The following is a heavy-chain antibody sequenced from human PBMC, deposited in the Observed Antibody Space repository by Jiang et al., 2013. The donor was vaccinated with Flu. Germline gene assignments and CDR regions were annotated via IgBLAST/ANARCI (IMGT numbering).Heavy chain of an antibody. CDR1: GGTFSSYA. V-gene: IGHV1-69*01. J-gene: IGHJ4*02. CDR2: SSLSLVQ. Sequence: SGAEVKVSCKASGGTFSSYAISWVRQAPGQGLEWMGGSSLSLVQQTTHRSSRAESRLPRTNPRAQTYMELSSLRSEDTAVYYCARRTLTGTSIEWIDYWGQGTLVTVSS. D-gene: IGHD1-20*01. CDR3: ARRTLTGTSIEWIDY.